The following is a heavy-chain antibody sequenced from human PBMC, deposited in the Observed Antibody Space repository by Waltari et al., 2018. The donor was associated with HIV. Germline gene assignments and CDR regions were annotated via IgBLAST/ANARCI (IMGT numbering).Heavy chain of an antibody. D-gene: IGHD3-22*01. CDR2: IYPDDTT. CDR3: ATGVRYYGP. J-gene: IGHJ5*02. V-gene: IGHV3-53*01. CDR1: NSSISAKH. Sequence: EVLLAESGGGLIQPGGSLGLSCTASNSSISAKHVTWIRQAPGVFLEWVAVIYPDDTTHYADSVSGRVTISRAKSRTKVFLLMNSLFVDDTATYFCATGVRYYGPWGQGTRVTVSS.